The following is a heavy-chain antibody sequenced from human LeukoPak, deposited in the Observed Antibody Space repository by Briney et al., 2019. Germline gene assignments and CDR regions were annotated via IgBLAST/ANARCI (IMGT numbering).Heavy chain of an antibody. D-gene: IGHD2-21*01. CDR2: ISGSGSST. CDR1: GFTFSSYA. CDR3: ARPAADCGGDCYWAFDY. J-gene: IGHJ4*02. V-gene: IGHV3-23*01. Sequence: GGSLRLSCAASGFTFSSYAMSWVRQAPGKGLEWVSAISGSGSSTYYADSVKGRFTISRDNAKNSLYLQMNSLRAEDTAVYYCARPAADCGGDCYWAFDYWGQGTLVTVSS.